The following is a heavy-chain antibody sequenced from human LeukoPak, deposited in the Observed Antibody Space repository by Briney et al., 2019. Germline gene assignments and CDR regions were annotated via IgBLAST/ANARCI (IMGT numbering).Heavy chain of an antibody. Sequence: SGTLSLTCTVSGGSMTHYFWNWIRQPPEKGLEWIGYTHTSGSPDYSRSLKSRVTISLDTSKYQFSLMLSSVTAADTAVYFCARATQRYCSGTTCFPYWFDTWGQAALATVSS. J-gene: IGHJ5*02. CDR1: GGSMTHYF. D-gene: IGHD2-2*01. CDR2: THTSGSP. V-gene: IGHV4-4*09. CDR3: ARATQRYCSGTTCFPYWFDT.